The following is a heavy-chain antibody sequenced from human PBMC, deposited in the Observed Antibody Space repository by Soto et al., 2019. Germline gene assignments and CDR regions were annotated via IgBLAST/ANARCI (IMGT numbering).Heavy chain of an antibody. J-gene: IGHJ4*02. V-gene: IGHV3-7*05. D-gene: IGHD2-15*01. Sequence: EVQLVESGGGLIQPGESLRLSCAASGFTFNNYYMVWVRQAPGRGLEWVANINQDGSAKYYVDSVKGRFTISRDNAKSSLYLQINSLRAEDTATYYCGRGFGGTHWGQGSLVTVSS. CDR2: INQDGSAK. CDR3: GRGFGGTH. CDR1: GFTFNNYY.